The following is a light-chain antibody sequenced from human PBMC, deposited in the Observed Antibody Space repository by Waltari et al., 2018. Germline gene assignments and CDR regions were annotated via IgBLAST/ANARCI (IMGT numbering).Light chain of an antibody. CDR3: NSRDSSGTHVV. CDR1: SLRKHY. J-gene: IGLJ2*01. V-gene: IGLV3-19*01. CDR2: GQN. Sequence: SSELTQDPAVSVALGQTVRITCHGASLRKHYESWYQQKSGQAPIFVIFGQNNRPPRIPDRFSCSSSGNTASLTITGALPEDEADYYCNSRDSSGTHVVFGGGTRLTVL.